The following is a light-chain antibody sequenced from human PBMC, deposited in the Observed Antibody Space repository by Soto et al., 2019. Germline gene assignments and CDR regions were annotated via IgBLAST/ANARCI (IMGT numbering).Light chain of an antibody. J-gene: IGLJ1*01. CDR1: SSDVGGYNY. CDR2: EVS. CDR3: SSYTSSVAWV. Sequence: QSALTQPPSASGSPGQSVTISCTGTSSDVGGYNYVSWYQQHPGKAPKLMIYEVSKRPSGVPDRFSGSKSGNTASLTVSGLQAEDEADYYCSSYTSSVAWVFGTGTKVTVL. V-gene: IGLV2-8*01.